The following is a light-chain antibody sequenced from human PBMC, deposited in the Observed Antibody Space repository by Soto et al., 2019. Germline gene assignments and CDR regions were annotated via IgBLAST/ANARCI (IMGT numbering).Light chain of an antibody. Sequence: EIVMTQSPATLSVSPGERATLSCRASQSVSSNLAWYQQKPGQAPRLLIYGASTRPTGIPARFSGGGSGTEFTLTISSLQSEDFGLYYCQQYYKWPRTFGRGTKVEIK. V-gene: IGKV3-15*01. CDR1: QSVSSN. CDR2: GAS. CDR3: QQYYKWPRT. J-gene: IGKJ1*01.